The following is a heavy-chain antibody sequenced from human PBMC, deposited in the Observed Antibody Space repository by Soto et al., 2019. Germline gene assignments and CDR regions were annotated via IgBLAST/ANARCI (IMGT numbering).Heavy chain of an antibody. J-gene: IGHJ4*02. CDR1: GGSINTYY. CDR3: ARHCGEAICLFVH. D-gene: IGHD4-17*01. Sequence: QVQLQESGPGLVKPSETLSLTCTVSGGSINTYYWSWIRQAPGKGLEWIGYIYYSGSTNSNPSLQSRVTMSVDTSKNQVSLELTSVTAADTAVYYCARHCGEAICLFVHWGQGTLVIVAS. CDR2: IYYSGST. V-gene: IGHV4-59*08.